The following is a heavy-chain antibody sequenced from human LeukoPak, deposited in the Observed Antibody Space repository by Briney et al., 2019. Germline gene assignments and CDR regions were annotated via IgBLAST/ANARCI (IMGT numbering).Heavy chain of an antibody. CDR3: ARWVRMVAGTDDAFDI. CDR2: MNPNSGNT. CDR1: GGTFSSYA. J-gene: IGHJ3*02. D-gene: IGHD6-19*01. Sequence: ASVKVSCKASGGTFSSYAISWVRQAPGQGLEWMGWMNPNSGNTGYAQKFQGRVTMTRNTSISTAYMELSSLRSEDTAVYYCARWVRMVAGTDDAFDIWGQGTMVTVSS. V-gene: IGHV1-8*02.